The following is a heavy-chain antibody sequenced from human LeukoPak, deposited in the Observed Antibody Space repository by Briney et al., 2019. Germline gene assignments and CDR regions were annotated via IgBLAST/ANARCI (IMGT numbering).Heavy chain of an antibody. CDR3: ARTVSGYYFNA. D-gene: IGHD5-12*01. CDR2: VAYSGGT. V-gene: IGHV4-59*01. CDR1: GGSINSYY. Sequence: SETLSLTCTVSGGSINSYYWSWIRQPPGKGLEWIGYVAYSGGTNYNPSLKSRVIMSVDTSKTQFSLKLSSVTAADTAVYYCARTVSGYYFNAWGPGTLVTVSS. J-gene: IGHJ5*02.